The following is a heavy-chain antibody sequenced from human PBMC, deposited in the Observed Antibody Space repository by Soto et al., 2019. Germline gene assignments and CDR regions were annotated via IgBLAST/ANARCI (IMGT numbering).Heavy chain of an antibody. Sequence: TLSLTCAVYGGSFSGYYWSWIRQPPGKGLEWIGEINHSGSTNYNPSLKSRVTISVDTSKNQFSLKLSSVTAADAAVYYCARARKSSGWYYYYYGMDVWGQGTMVTVSS. D-gene: IGHD6-19*01. CDR2: INHSGST. V-gene: IGHV4-34*01. CDR1: GGSFSGYY. CDR3: ARARKSSGWYYYYYGMDV. J-gene: IGHJ6*02.